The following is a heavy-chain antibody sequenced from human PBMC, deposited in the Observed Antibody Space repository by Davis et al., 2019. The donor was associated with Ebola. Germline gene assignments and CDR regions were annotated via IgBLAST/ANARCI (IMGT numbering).Heavy chain of an antibody. CDR1: GFTFDDYA. CDR3: AKSAYGDYVVGYFQH. CDR2: ISWNSGSI. J-gene: IGHJ1*01. D-gene: IGHD4-17*01. Sequence: GGSLRLSCAASGFTFDDYAVHWVRHAPGKGLEWVSGISWNSGSIGYADSVKGRFTISRDNAKNSLYLQMNSLRAEDTALYYCAKSAYGDYVVGYFQHWGQGTLVTVSS. V-gene: IGHV3-9*01.